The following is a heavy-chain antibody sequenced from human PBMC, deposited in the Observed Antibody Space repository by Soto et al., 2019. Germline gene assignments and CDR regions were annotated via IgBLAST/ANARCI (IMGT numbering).Heavy chain of an antibody. V-gene: IGHV4-59*01. Sequence: SETLSLTCTVSGGSISGYYWSWIRQPPGKGLEWIGYIYYSGSTNYNPSLKSRVTISVDTSKNQFSLKLSSVTAADTAVYYCARAKGYGMDVWGQGTTVTVSS. CDR1: GGSISGYY. CDR3: ARAKGYGMDV. J-gene: IGHJ6*02. CDR2: IYYSGST.